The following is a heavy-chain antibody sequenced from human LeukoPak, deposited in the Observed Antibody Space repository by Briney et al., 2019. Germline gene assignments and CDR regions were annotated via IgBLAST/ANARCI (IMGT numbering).Heavy chain of an antibody. J-gene: IGHJ4*02. V-gene: IGHV3-30-3*01. Sequence: GGSLRLSCAASGFTFSSYAMSWVRQAPGKGLEWLAIISYDGSSKYYADSVKGRFTISRDNSKNTLYVQMNGLRVDDTAIYYCARDRLDGDNWNDCDYWGQGTLVSVSS. CDR2: ISYDGSSK. D-gene: IGHD1-1*01. CDR1: GFTFSSYA. CDR3: ARDRLDGDNWNDCDY.